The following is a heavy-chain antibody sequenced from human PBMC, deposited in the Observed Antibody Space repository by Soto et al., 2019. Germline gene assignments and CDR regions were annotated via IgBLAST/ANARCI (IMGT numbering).Heavy chain of an antibody. Sequence: PGGSLRLSCAASGFTFSSYAMSWVRQAPGKGLERVAVISYDGSNKYYADYVKGRFTISRDNSKNTLYLQMNSLRAEDTAVYYCVKGRSYYYDSSGYLLIDYWGQGTLVTVSS. V-gene: IGHV3-30*18. D-gene: IGHD3-22*01. CDR1: GFTFSSYA. CDR2: ISYDGSNK. J-gene: IGHJ4*02. CDR3: VKGRSYYYDSSGYLLIDY.